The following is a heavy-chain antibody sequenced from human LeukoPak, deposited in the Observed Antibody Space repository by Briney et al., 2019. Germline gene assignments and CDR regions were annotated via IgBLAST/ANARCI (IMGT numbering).Heavy chain of an antibody. Sequence: GGSLRLSCAASGFTFSSYAMSWVRQAPGEGLEWVSAISGSGGSTYYADSVKGRFTISRDNSKNTLYLQMNSLRAEDTAVYYCAKSRQGLSRSFDYWGQGTLVTVSS. CDR2: ISGSGGST. CDR1: GFTFSSYA. CDR3: AKSRQGLSRSFDY. J-gene: IGHJ4*02. V-gene: IGHV3-23*01. D-gene: IGHD2-2*01.